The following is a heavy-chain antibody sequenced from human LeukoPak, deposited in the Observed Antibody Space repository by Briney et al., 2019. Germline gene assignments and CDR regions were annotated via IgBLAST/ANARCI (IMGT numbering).Heavy chain of an antibody. CDR2: IYYSGST. Sequence: SETLSLTCTVSGGSISGGGYYWSWIRQHPGKGLEWIGYIYYSGSTYYNPSLKSRVTISVDTSKNQFSLKLSSVTAADTAVYYCARGRGSTSWDFDLWGRGTLVTVSS. D-gene: IGHD2-2*01. J-gene: IGHJ2*01. V-gene: IGHV4-31*03. CDR1: GGSISGGGYY. CDR3: ARGRGSTSWDFDL.